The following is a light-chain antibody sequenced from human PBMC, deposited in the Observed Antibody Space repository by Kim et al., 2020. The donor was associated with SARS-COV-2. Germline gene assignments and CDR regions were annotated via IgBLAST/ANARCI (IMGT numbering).Light chain of an antibody. CDR1: LCVGVS. J-gene: IGKJ4*01. V-gene: IGKV3-11*01. CDR2: DAS. Sequence: PGQGATLSRRPSLCVGVSLAWYQRTPGQGLRLVIYDASIRATGFRDRFSCSGSGTDFTLTIGSLEPRDFAIYYGQQRGKWPPALTFGGGTKVDSK. CDR3: QQRGKWPPALT.